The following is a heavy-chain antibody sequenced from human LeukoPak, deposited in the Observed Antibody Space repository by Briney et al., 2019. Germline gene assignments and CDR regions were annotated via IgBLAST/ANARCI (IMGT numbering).Heavy chain of an antibody. D-gene: IGHD6-13*01. CDR2: IRRRAFGETA. Sequence: GGSLRLSCTASGFTFGDYAVSWVRRAPGRGLEWVGLIRRRAFGETADYAASVKGRFTISRDDSKSIAYLQVNSLKTEDTAVYYCTREGAAAAYGMDVWGQGTTVTVSS. V-gene: IGHV3-49*04. J-gene: IGHJ6*02. CDR1: GFTFGDYA. CDR3: TREGAAAAYGMDV.